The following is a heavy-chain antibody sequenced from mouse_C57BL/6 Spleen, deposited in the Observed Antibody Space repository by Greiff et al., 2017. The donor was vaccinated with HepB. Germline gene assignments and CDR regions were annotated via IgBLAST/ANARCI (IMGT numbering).Heavy chain of an antibody. Sequence: QVQLKESGAELARPGASVKMSCKASGYTFTSYTMHWVKQRPGQGLEWIGYINPSSGYTKYNQKFKDKATLTAHKSSSTAYMQLSSLTSEDSAVYYCARWRLGLTGYWGQGTTLTVSS. CDR3: ARWRLGLTGY. CDR1: GYTFTSYT. D-gene: IGHD2-4*01. V-gene: IGHV1-4*01. J-gene: IGHJ2*01. CDR2: INPSSGYT.